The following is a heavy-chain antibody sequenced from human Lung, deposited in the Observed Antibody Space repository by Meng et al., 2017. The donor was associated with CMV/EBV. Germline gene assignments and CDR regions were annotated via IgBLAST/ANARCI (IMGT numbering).Heavy chain of an antibody. CDR3: ARGLVGASGVF. Sequence: GGSLRLSCAASGFTFNTHGIHWVRQAPGKGLEWVALISYDGNSQYYADSVKGRFTVSRDNLQMNSLRPKDTAIYYCARGLVGASGVFWGQGTLVTVSS. J-gene: IGHJ4*02. CDR1: GFTFNTHG. D-gene: IGHD1-26*01. CDR2: ISYDGNSQ. V-gene: IGHV3-30-3*01.